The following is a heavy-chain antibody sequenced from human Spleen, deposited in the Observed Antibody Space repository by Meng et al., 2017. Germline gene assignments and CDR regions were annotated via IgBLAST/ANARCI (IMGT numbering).Heavy chain of an antibody. D-gene: IGHD6-19*01. CDR1: GFTFSGYA. V-gene: IGHV3-23*01. Sequence: VLLLESGGGLVQPGGSLRLSCAASGFTFSGYAMSWVRQAPGKGLEWVSDISGSGGSTYYADSVKGRFTISRDNSRNTLYLQMNSLRAEDTAVYYCAKNCLTVTGVSEFDYWGRGTLVTVSS. CDR2: ISGSGGST. CDR3: AKNCLTVTGVSEFDY. J-gene: IGHJ4*02.